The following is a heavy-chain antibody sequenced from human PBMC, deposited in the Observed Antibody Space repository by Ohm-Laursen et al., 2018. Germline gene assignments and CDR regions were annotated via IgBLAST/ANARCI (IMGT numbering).Heavy chain of an antibody. Sequence: LRLSCSASGFTINSNYMNWARQHPGKGLEWIGYIYHSGSTYYNPSLKSRVTISVDTSKNQFSLKLSSVTAADTAVYYCARQISIAARTYYYYGMDVWGQGTTVTVSS. CDR3: ARQISIAARTYYYYGMDV. CDR1: GFTINSNY. CDR2: IYHSGST. D-gene: IGHD6-6*01. V-gene: IGHV4-31*02. J-gene: IGHJ6*02.